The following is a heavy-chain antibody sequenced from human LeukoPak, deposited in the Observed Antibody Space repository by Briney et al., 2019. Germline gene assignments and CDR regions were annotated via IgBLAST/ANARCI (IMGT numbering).Heavy chain of an antibody. Sequence: ASVKVSCKASGYTFTSYGISWVRQAPGQGLEWMGWISAYNGNTNYAQKLQGRVTMTTDTSTSTAYMELRSLRSDDTAVYYCARPYSSGWTHDAFDIWGKGTMVTVSS. J-gene: IGHJ3*02. CDR3: ARPYSSGWTHDAFDI. V-gene: IGHV1-18*01. CDR1: GYTFTSYG. CDR2: ISAYNGNT. D-gene: IGHD6-19*01.